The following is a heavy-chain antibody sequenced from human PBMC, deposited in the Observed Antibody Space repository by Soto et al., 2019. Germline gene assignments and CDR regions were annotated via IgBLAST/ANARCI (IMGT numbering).Heavy chain of an antibody. Sequence: GSLRLSCGASGFIFSKYSMNWVRQAPGKGLEWIGTIYYSGITYYNPSLKSRVTISVDTSKNQFSLKLTSVTAADTAVYYCARHGSNWGQGTLVTVSS. J-gene: IGHJ4*02. CDR1: GFIFSKYSMN. CDR3: ARHGSN. V-gene: IGHV4-39*01. CDR2: IYYSGIT.